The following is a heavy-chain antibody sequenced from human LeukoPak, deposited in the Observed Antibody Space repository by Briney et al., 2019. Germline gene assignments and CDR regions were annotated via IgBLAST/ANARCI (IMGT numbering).Heavy chain of an antibody. CDR1: GFTFSSYW. Sequence: GGSLRLSCAASGFTFSSYWMSWVRQAPGKGLEWVAHIKQDGSEKYYVDSVKGRFTISRDNAKNSLYLQMNSLRAEDTAVYYCARLLKRRYSSGWWNWGQGTLVTVSS. V-gene: IGHV3-7*01. CDR2: IKQDGSEK. J-gene: IGHJ4*02. D-gene: IGHD6-19*01. CDR3: ARLLKRRYSSGWWN.